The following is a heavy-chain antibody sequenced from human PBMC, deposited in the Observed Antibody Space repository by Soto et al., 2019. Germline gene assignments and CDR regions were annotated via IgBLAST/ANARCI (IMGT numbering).Heavy chain of an antibody. CDR1: GGSISSSSYY. D-gene: IGHD1-7*01. CDR3: ARLNWNYEDY. CDR2: IYYSGST. V-gene: IGHV4-39*01. J-gene: IGHJ4*02. Sequence: LTCTVSGGSISSSSYYWGWIRQPPGKGLEWIGSIYYSGSTYYNPPLKSRVTISVDTSKNQFSLKLSSVTAADTAVYYCARLNWNYEDYWGQGTLVTVSS.